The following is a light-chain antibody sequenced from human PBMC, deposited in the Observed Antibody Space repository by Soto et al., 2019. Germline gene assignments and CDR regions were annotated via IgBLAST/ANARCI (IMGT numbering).Light chain of an antibody. CDR2: GNT. Sequence: QSVLTQPPSVSGAPGQRVTISCTGSSSNIGAGYDVHWYRQLPGTAPKLLIYGNTNRPSGVPDRFSGSKSGTSASLAITGLRPEDEADYYCQSFDTRLSGYVFATGTKVTVL. CDR1: SSNIGAGYD. V-gene: IGLV1-40*01. J-gene: IGLJ1*01. CDR3: QSFDTRLSGYV.